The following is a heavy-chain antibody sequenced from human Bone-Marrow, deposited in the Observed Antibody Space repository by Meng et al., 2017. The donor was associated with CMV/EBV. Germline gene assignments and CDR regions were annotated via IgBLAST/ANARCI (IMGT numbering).Heavy chain of an antibody. D-gene: IGHD4-23*01. CDR3: ARSGNSEYNYYGMDV. Sequence: GESLKISCAASGFIFSHYSMHRVRQAPGKGLEWVAVISYDGSNKYYADSVKGRFTISRDNSKNTLYLQMNSLRAEDTAVYYCARSGNSEYNYYGMDVWGQGPTVTVSS. V-gene: IGHV3-30-3*01. CDR1: GFIFSHYS. CDR2: ISYDGSNK. J-gene: IGHJ6*02.